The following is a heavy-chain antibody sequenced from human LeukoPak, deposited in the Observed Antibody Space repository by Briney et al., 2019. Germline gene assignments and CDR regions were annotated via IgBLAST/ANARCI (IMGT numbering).Heavy chain of an antibody. Sequence: SGPALVKPTQTLTLTCTFSGFSLSTSGMCVSWIRQPTGKALEWLARIDWDDDKYYSTSLKTRLTISKDTSKNQVVLTMTNMDPVDTATYYCARIRYDSSAYPPNFDYWGQGTLVTVSS. CDR3: ARIRYDSSAYPPNFDY. D-gene: IGHD3-22*01. CDR1: GFSLSTSGMC. J-gene: IGHJ4*02. CDR2: IDWDDDK. V-gene: IGHV2-70*11.